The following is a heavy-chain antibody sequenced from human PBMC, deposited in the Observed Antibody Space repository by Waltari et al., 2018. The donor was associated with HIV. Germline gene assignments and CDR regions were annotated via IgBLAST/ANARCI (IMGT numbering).Heavy chain of an antibody. CDR3: ASSSTSSHYFDY. V-gene: IGHV1-46*01. Sequence: QVQLVQSGAEVKKPGASVKVSCKASGYTFTSYYMHWVRQAPGQGLEWMVLINPSGGSKSYAQKFQGRVTMTRDTSTSTVYMELSSLRSEDTAVYYCASSSTSSHYFDYWGQGTLVTVSS. J-gene: IGHJ4*02. CDR1: GYTFTSYY. CDR2: INPSGGSK. D-gene: IGHD2-2*01.